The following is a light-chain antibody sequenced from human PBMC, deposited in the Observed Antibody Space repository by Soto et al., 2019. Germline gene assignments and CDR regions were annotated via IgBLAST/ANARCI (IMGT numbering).Light chain of an antibody. Sequence: DVVMTQSPLSLPVTLGQPASISCRSSQSLVDSDGNTYLNWFQQRPGQSPRRLIYKVSKRDSGVPDRFSGSGSATDFTLKISRVEAEDVGVYYCIQGTHWPTHFGQGTKVDIK. J-gene: IGKJ2*01. CDR2: KVS. CDR3: IQGTHWPTH. CDR1: QSLVDSDGNTY. V-gene: IGKV2-30*01.